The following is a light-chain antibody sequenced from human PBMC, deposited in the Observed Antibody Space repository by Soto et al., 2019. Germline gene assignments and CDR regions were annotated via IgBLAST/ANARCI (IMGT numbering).Light chain of an antibody. CDR1: QSISIY. V-gene: IGKV1-39*01. CDR3: QQSYSTLSIT. J-gene: IGKJ5*01. Sequence: DIQMTQSPSSLSESVGDRVTITCRASQSISIYLNWYQQKPGKAPKLLIYAASSLQSGVPSRFSGSGSGTDFTLTISSLQPEDFATYYCQQSYSTLSITFGQGTRLEIK. CDR2: AAS.